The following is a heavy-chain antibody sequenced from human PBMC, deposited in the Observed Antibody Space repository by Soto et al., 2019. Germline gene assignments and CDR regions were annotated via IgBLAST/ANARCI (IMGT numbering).Heavy chain of an antibody. CDR2: INPNSGGT. D-gene: IGHD2-15*01. V-gene: IGHV1-2*04. J-gene: IGHJ3*02. CDR3: ARGSDIVVVVAALDAFDI. CDR1: GYTFTGYY. Sequence: GASVKVSCKASGYTFTGYYMHWVRQAPGQGLEWMGWINPNSGGTNYAQKFQGWVTMTRDTSISTAYMELSRLRSDDTAVYYCARGSDIVVVVAALDAFDIWGQGTMVTVSS.